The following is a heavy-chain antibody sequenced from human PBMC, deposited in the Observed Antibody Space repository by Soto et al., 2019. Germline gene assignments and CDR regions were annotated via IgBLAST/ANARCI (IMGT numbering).Heavy chain of an antibody. V-gene: IGHV3-15*01. CDR3: TTDGRTIVGATYYYYGMDV. J-gene: IGHJ6*02. Sequence: GGSLRLSCAASGFTFGNAWMSWVRQAPGKGLEWVGRIKSKTDGGTTDYAAPVKGRFTISRDDSKNTLYLQMNSLKTEDTAVYYCTTDGRTIVGATYYYYGMDVWGQGTTVTVSS. D-gene: IGHD1-26*01. CDR2: IKSKTDGGTT. CDR1: GFTFGNAW.